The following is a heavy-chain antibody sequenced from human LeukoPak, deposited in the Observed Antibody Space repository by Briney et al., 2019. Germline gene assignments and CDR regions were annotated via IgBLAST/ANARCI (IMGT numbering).Heavy chain of an antibody. CDR3: ARDGWSPDY. Sequence: GGSLRLSCAASGFTFSRYWMSWVRQVPGKGLEWVANIKQDGSEKYYVDSVKGRFTISRDNAKNSLYLQMNSLRAEDTAVYYCARDGWSPDYWGRGALVTVSA. V-gene: IGHV3-7*01. CDR2: IKQDGSEK. J-gene: IGHJ4*02. CDR1: GFTFSRYW.